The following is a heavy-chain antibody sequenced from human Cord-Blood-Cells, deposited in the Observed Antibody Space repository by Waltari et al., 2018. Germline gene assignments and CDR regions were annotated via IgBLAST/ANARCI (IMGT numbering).Heavy chain of an antibody. CDR1: GGSISSHY. J-gene: IGHJ3*02. D-gene: IGHD2-2*02. CDR2: IYYSGST. V-gene: IGHV4-59*11. Sequence: QVQLQESGPGLVKPSETLSLTCTVSGGSISSHYWSWIRQPPGKGLEWIGYIYYSGSTNSNPSRKSRVTISVDTSKNQFSLKLSSVTAADTAVYYCARKGRYCSSTSCYNVAFDIWGQGTMVTVSS. CDR3: ARKGRYCSSTSCYNVAFDI.